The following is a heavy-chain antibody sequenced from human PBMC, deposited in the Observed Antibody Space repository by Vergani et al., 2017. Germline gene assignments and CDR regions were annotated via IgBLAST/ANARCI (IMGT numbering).Heavy chain of an antibody. Sequence: QVQLQESGPGLVKPSETLSLTCTVSGYSISSGYYWGWIRQPPGKGLGWIGSIYHSGSTYYNPSLKSRVTISVDTSKNQFSLKLSSVTAADTAVYYCARDGGGVVGATPFDDWGQGTLVTVSS. V-gene: IGHV4-38-2*02. CDR1: GYSISSGYY. CDR3: ARDGGGVVGATPFDD. J-gene: IGHJ4*02. D-gene: IGHD1-26*01. CDR2: IYHSGST.